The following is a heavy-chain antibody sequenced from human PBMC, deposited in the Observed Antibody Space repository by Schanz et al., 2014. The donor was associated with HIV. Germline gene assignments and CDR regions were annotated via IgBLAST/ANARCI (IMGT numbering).Heavy chain of an antibody. Sequence: QVQLVESGGGVVQPGRSLRLSCAASGFSFNNYGMHWVRQAPGKGLEWVAVMSYDGINKHYADSVKGRFTISRDNSKNTLYLQMNSLRAEDTAVYYCAKGLTIWLQPPFDYWGQGTLVTVSS. CDR2: MSYDGINK. D-gene: IGHD5-12*01. CDR3: AKGLTIWLQPPFDY. CDR1: GFSFNNYG. J-gene: IGHJ4*02. V-gene: IGHV3-30*18.